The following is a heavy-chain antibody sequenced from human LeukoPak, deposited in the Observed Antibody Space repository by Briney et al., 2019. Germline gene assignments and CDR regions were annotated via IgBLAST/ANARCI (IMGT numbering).Heavy chain of an antibody. V-gene: IGHV4-59*01. CDR1: VDSITVYT. J-gene: IGHJ3*02. D-gene: IGHD6-19*01. CDR3: ARKGPRGWYDPFDI. CDR2: VQYCEST. Sequence: PETLSVTCTVSVDSITVYTWSCMRPPLEEGLWWIGYVQYCESTNYNRSLKGRGTISVDTAKNQFTLKLNSVTAAGTAGYYCARKGPRGWYDPFDIWGQGAMITV.